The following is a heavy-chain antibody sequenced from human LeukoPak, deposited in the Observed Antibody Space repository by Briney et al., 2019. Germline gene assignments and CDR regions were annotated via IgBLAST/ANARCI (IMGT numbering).Heavy chain of an antibody. V-gene: IGHV3-30*18. CDR2: ISSDGRHI. D-gene: IGHD3-10*01. CDR1: GFIISTYN. J-gene: IGHJ4*02. CDR3: AKDRLHIWSYVGIFDH. Sequence: GGSLRLSCAASGFIISTYNMFWVRQAPGKGLEWVAVISSDGRHIDYVESVQGRFTISRDISKNTLSLQMNSLTDDDTAVYFCAKDRLHIWSYVGIFDHWGQGALVTVSS.